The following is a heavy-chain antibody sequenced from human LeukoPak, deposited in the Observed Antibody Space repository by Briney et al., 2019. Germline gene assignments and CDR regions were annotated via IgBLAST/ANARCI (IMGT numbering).Heavy chain of an antibody. CDR2: INPNSGGT. Sequence: ASVKVSCKASGYTFTGYYMPWVRQAPGRGLEWMGWINPNSGGTNYAQKFQGRVTMTRDTSISTAYMELSRLRSDDTAVYYCARIWFGELSNWFDPWGQGTLVTVSS. V-gene: IGHV1-2*02. CDR1: GYTFTGYY. J-gene: IGHJ5*02. CDR3: ARIWFGELSNWFDP. D-gene: IGHD3-10*01.